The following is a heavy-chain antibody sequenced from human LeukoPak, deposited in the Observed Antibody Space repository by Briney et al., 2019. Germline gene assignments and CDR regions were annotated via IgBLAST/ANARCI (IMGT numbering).Heavy chain of an antibody. J-gene: IGHJ5*02. CDR3: AKASQKAVAKWFDP. V-gene: IGHV3-23*01. D-gene: IGHD6-19*01. Sequence: GGSLILSCAASGFTFSSYAMSWVRQAPGKGLEWVSLINYSGGSTYYADSVKGRFTISRDNSKNTLYLQMNSLRAEDTAVYYCAKASQKAVAKWFDPWGQGTLVTVSS. CDR2: INYSGGST. CDR1: GFTFSSYA.